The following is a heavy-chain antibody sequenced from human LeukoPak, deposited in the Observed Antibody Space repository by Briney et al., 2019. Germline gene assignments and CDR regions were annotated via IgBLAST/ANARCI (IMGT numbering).Heavy chain of an antibody. V-gene: IGHV3-66*01. CDR2: IYSGGST. CDR3: ARDHYYDSSGYYYDY. D-gene: IGHD3-22*01. J-gene: IGHJ4*02. Sequence: PGGSLRLSCAASEFTVSSNYMSWVRQAPGKGLEWVSVIYSGGSTYYADSVKGRFTISRDNSKNTLYLQMDSLRAEDTAVYYCARDHYYDSSGYYYDYWGQGTLVTVSS. CDR1: EFTVSSNY.